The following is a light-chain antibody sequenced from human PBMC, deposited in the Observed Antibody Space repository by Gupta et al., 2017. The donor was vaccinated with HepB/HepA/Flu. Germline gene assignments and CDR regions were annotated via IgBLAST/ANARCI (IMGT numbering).Light chain of an antibody. CDR1: KLGNKY. CDR3: QTWDSTTVI. Sequence: SYDLTQPPSVSVSPGQTASITCSGDKLGNKYAYWFQQRPGQSPVLVIYENNKRPSGIPERFSGSNSWNTASLTISGTQPVDEADYYCQTWDSTTVIFGGGTKVTVL. V-gene: IGLV3-1*01. CDR2: ENN. J-gene: IGLJ2*01.